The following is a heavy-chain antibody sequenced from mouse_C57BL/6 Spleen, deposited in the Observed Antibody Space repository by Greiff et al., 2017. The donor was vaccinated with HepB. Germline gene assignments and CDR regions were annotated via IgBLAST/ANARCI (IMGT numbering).Heavy chain of an antibody. CDR1: GYSITSGYD. Sequence: EVKLVESGPGMVKPSQSLSLTCTVTGYSITSGYDWHWIRHFPGNKLEWMGYISYSGSTNYNPSLKSRISITHDTSKNHFFLKLKSVTTEDTATYYCARGIYYDYDAFAYWGQGTLVTVSA. V-gene: IGHV3-1*01. CDR3: ARGIYYDYDAFAY. D-gene: IGHD2-4*01. J-gene: IGHJ3*01. CDR2: ISYSGST.